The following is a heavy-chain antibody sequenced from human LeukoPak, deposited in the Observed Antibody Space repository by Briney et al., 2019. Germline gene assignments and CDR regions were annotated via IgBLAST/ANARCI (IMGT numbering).Heavy chain of an antibody. CDR1: GFTFSSYG. J-gene: IGHJ4*02. CDR3: ARGRGVRGGNFDY. V-gene: IGHV3-30*02. Sequence: PGGSLRLSCAASGFTFSSYGMHWVRQAPGKGLEWVAFIRYDGSNKYYADSVKGRFTISRDNSKNTLYLQMNSLRAEDTAVYYCARGRGVRGGNFDYWGQGTLVTVSS. D-gene: IGHD3-10*01. CDR2: IRYDGSNK.